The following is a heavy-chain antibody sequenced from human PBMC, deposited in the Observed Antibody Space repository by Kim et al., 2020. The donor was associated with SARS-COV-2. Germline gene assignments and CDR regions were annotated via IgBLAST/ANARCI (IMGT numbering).Heavy chain of an antibody. V-gene: IGHV3-30-3*01. Sequence: GGSLRLSCAASGFTFSSYAMHWVRQAPGKGLEWVAVISYDGSNKYYADSVKGRFTISRDNSKNTLYLQMNSLRAEDTAVYYCARSYGSGVPGPFDIWGQGTMVTVSS. CDR2: ISYDGSNK. D-gene: IGHD3-10*01. CDR1: GFTFSSYA. CDR3: ARSYGSGVPGPFDI. J-gene: IGHJ3*02.